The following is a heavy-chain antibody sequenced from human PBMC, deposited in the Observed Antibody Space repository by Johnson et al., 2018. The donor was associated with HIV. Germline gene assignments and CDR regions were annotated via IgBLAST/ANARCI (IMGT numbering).Heavy chain of an antibody. D-gene: IGHD1-26*01. CDR1: GFTFSSYA. J-gene: IGHJ3*02. CDR3: AKGEELQADYDAFDI. Sequence: QVQLVESGGGVVQPGRSLRLSCAASGFTFSSYAMHWVRQAPGKGLEWVAVISYDGSNKYYADSVKGRFTISRDNSKNTLYLQRNSLRAEDTAVYYCAKGEELQADYDAFDIWGQGTMVTVSS. CDR2: ISYDGSNK. V-gene: IGHV3-30*04.